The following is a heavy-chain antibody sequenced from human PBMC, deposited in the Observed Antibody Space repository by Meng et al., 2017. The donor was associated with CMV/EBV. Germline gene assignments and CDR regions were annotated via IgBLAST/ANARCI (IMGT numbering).Heavy chain of an antibody. CDR3: ARAIVLMVYAENWFDP. CDR1: GGSISSSSYY. J-gene: IGHJ5*02. D-gene: IGHD2-8*01. V-gene: IGHV4-39*07. Sequence: LQRQESGPGLVKPSETLSLTCTVSGGSISSSSYYWGWIRQPPGKGLEWIGSIYYSGSTYYNPSLKSRVTISVDTSKNQFSLKLSSVTAADTAVYYCARAIVLMVYAENWFDPWGQGTLATVSS. CDR2: IYYSGST.